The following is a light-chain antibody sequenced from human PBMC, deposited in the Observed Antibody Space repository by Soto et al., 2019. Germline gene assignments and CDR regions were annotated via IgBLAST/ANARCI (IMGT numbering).Light chain of an antibody. V-gene: IGKV1-12*01. J-gene: IGKJ1*01. Sequence: DFQMTQSPSSVSASVGDRVTITCLASQGISIWLAWYQQKPGKAPKLLIYAASSLQSGVPSRFSGSGSGTDFTLTISSLPPEDFAPYYCQQSYSTLWTFGQGTKGDIK. CDR1: QGISIW. CDR2: AAS. CDR3: QQSYSTLWT.